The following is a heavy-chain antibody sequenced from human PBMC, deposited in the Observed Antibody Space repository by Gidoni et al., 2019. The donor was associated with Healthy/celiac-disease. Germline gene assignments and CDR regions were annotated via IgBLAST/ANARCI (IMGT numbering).Heavy chain of an antibody. J-gene: IGHJ6*02. CDR1: GYTFTSYY. CDR2: INPSGGST. V-gene: IGHV1-46*01. Sequence: QVPLVQAGAEAKKPGASVKVSCTASGYTFTSYYMHWVRQAPGQGLECMGIINPSGGSTSYAQKFQGRVIMTRDTSTSTVYMELSSLRSEDTAVYYCAREAQGGMDVWGQGTTVTVSS. CDR3: AREAQGGMDV.